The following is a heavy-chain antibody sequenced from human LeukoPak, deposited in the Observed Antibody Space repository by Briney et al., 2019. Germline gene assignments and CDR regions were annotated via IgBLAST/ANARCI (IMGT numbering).Heavy chain of an antibody. CDR1: GFTFSSYG. J-gene: IGHJ4*02. CDR2: ISYDGSNK. CDR3: AKSKGKWFYDY. D-gene: IGHD3-22*01. V-gene: IGHV3-30*18. Sequence: GGSLRLSCAASGFTFSSYGMHWVRQAPGKGLEWVAVISYDGSNKYYADSVKGRFTISRDNSKNTLYLQTNSLRAEDTAVYYCAKSKGKWFYDYWGQGTLVTVSS.